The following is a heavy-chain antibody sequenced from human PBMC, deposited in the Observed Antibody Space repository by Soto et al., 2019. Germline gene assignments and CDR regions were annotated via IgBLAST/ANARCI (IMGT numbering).Heavy chain of an antibody. CDR2: IYSGGST. CDR3: ASWARDSSVPQGAFDI. D-gene: IGHD3-22*01. V-gene: IGHV3-53*01. Sequence: PGWSLRLSWAGSGFNVSSNYMSWVRQSPGKGLEWVSVIYSGGSTYYADSVKGRFTISRDNSKNTLYLQMSSLRVEDTAVYYCASWARDSSVPQGAFDIWGQGTMVTVSS. CDR1: GFNVSSNY. J-gene: IGHJ3*02.